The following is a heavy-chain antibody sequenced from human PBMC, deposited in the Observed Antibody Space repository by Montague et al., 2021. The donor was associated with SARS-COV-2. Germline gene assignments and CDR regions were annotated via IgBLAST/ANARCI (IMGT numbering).Heavy chain of an antibody. CDR3: ARGGRNYFDSIGYDAFDV. D-gene: IGHD3-22*01. CDR2: INYSGKT. J-gene: IGHJ3*01. V-gene: IGHV4-59*01. Sequence: SETLSLTCTVYGGSISSYSWSWIRQPPGKGLEWIGAINYSGKTNXXPSLKGRVTISVDTSKNQFSLRLTSVTAADTAVYYCARGGRNYFDSIGYDAFDVWGLGTLVTVSS. CDR1: GGSISSYS.